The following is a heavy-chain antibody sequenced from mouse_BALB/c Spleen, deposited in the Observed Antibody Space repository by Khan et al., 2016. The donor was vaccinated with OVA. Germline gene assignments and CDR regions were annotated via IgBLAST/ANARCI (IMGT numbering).Heavy chain of an antibody. Sequence: VQLQQSGPDLVKPGSSVNISCKASGYSFTLYYMHWVKESHGKSLECIGRVNPNNGGVTYNQRFKGKAILTVDKSSTTAYMELRSLTSEDSAVYYCVSGYDFFVYWGQGTLVTVSA. CDR3: VSGYDFFVY. J-gene: IGHJ3*01. CDR1: GYSFTLYY. V-gene: IGHV1-18*01. D-gene: IGHD2-14*01. CDR2: VNPNNGGV.